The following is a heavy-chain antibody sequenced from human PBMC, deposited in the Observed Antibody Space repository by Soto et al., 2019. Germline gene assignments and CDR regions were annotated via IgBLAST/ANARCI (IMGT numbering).Heavy chain of an antibody. D-gene: IGHD3-10*01. V-gene: IGHV1-3*01. CDR1: GYTFTSYA. CDR3: ARVSPFRGTRPLFDH. J-gene: IGHJ4*02. CDR2: INAGNGNT. Sequence: ASVKVSCKASGYTFTSYAMHWVRQAPGQRLEWMGWINAGNGNTKYSQKFQGRVTITRDTSASTAYMELSSLRSEDTAVYYCARVSPFRGTRPLFDHWGQGTLVTVSS.